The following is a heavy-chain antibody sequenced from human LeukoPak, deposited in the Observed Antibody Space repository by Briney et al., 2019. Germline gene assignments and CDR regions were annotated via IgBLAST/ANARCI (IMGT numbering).Heavy chain of an antibody. CDR2: INHSGST. CDR3: ARTYYDILTGYYNPGDY. J-gene: IGHJ4*02. CDR1: GGSFSGYY. D-gene: IGHD3-9*01. Sequence: SETLSLTCAVYGGSFSGYYWSWIRQPPGKGLEWIGEINHSGSTNYNPSLKSRVTISVDTSKNQFSLKLSSVTAADTAVYYCARTYYDILTGYYNPGDYWGQGTLVTVSS. V-gene: IGHV4-34*01.